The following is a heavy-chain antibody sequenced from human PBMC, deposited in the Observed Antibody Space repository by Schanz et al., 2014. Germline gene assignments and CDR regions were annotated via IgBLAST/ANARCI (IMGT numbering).Heavy chain of an antibody. V-gene: IGHV3-66*01. CDR2: IYINSGST. Sequence: VQLVESGGGVVQPGGSLRLSCAVSGFSVSTNYMSWVRQAPGKGLEWVSSIYINSGSTNYADSVKGRFIISRDGSKNTLYLQMNSLRAEDTAVYYCARKTDSSGTGDYWGQGTLVTVSS. CDR3: ARKTDSSGTGDY. CDR1: GFSVSTNY. D-gene: IGHD6-19*01. J-gene: IGHJ4*02.